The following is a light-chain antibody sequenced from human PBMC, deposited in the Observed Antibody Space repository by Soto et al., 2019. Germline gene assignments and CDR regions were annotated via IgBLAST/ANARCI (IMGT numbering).Light chain of an antibody. Sequence: EIVLTQSPGTLSLSPGERATLSCRASQTVTSSYLAWYQQKPGQAPRLLIYGAYSRATGIPDRIRGGGSGTDFTLTISRLEPEDFAVYYCQQYGSSPFTFGGGTKVEIK. J-gene: IGKJ4*01. V-gene: IGKV3-20*01. CDR1: QTVTSSY. CDR3: QQYGSSPFT. CDR2: GAY.